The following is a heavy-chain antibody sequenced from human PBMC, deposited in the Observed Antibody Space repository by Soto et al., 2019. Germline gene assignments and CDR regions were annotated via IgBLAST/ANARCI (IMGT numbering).Heavy chain of an antibody. J-gene: IGHJ3*01. D-gene: IGHD1-26*01. CDR2: ISNDGSNK. CDR3: AKDSSGSSDAFDV. Sequence: QVQLVESGGGVVQPGRSLRLSCAASGFTFSSYGMHWVRQAPGKGLEWVAVISNDGSNKYYADSVKGRFTISRDNSKNTLYLQMNSRRAEDTAVYYCAKDSSGSSDAFDVWGQGTMVTVSS. CDR1: GFTFSSYG. V-gene: IGHV3-30*18.